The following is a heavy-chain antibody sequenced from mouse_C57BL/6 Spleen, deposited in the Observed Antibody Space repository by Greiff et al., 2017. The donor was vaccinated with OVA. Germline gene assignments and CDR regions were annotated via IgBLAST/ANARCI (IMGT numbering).Heavy chain of an antibody. J-gene: IGHJ2*01. CDR2: IYPGDGDT. CDR3: ARDYGSPYYFDY. V-gene: IGHV1-80*01. D-gene: IGHD1-1*01. CDR1: GYAFSSYW. Sequence: VQLQQSGAELVKPGASVKISCKASGYAFSSYWMNWVKQRPGKGLAWIGQIYPGDGDTNYNGKFKGKATLTADKSSSTAYMQLSSLTSEDSAVYFCARDYGSPYYFDYWGQGTTLTVSS.